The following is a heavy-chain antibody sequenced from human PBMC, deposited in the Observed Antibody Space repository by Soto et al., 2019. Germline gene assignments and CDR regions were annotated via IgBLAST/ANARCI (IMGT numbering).Heavy chain of an antibody. V-gene: IGHV3-74*01. CDR2: INSDGSST. J-gene: IGHJ3*02. Sequence: PGGSLRLSCAASGFTFSSYWMHWVRQAPGKGLVWVSRINSDGSSTSYADSVKGRFTISRDNAKNTLYLQMNSLRAEDTAVYYCARDFGGMTTVTTAYSGAFDIWGQGTMVTVSS. D-gene: IGHD4-17*01. CDR1: GFTFSSYW. CDR3: ARDFGGMTTVTTAYSGAFDI.